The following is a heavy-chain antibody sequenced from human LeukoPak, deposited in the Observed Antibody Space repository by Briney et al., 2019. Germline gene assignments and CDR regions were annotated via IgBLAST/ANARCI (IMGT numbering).Heavy chain of an antibody. CDR1: GGSISNYY. J-gene: IGHJ6*03. Sequence: PSETLSLTCTVSGGSISNYYWSWIRQPPGKGLEWIGYKYNSGSAKYNPSLKSRVTISLDTSKNQFSLKLTSVTAADTAVYFCARIGSGWFNYYYYYMDVWGKGTTVTISS. D-gene: IGHD6-19*01. CDR3: ARIGSGWFNYYYYYMDV. CDR2: KYNSGSA. V-gene: IGHV4-59*01.